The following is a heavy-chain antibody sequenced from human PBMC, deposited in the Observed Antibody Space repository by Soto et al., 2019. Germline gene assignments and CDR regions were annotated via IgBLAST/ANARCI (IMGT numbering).Heavy chain of an antibody. Sequence: GESLKISWKGSGYSVTSYWISGVRQMPGKGLEWMGRVDPSDSYTNYRPSFQGYVTISADKSISTAYLQWSSLKASDTAMYYCARLNGVRGVIIETYSSGWYFPEYWGQGPLVTVSS. CDR2: VDPSDSYT. J-gene: IGHJ4*02. V-gene: IGHV5-10-1*01. D-gene: IGHD3-10*01. CDR3: ARLNGVRGVIIETYSSGWYFPEY. CDR1: GYSVTSYW.